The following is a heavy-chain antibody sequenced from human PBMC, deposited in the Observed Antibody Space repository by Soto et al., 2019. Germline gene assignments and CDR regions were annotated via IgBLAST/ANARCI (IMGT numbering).Heavy chain of an antibody. J-gene: IGHJ4*02. D-gene: IGHD1-26*01. Sequence: QVQLVQSGAEVKKPGASVKVSCKASGYTFTSYGISWVRQAPGQGLEWMGWISAYNGNTNYAQKLQGRVTMTTDTTTSTAYMGLRSLRSDETAVYYLASLRGTTSGSAFDYWGQGTLVTVSS. CDR3: ASLRGTTSGSAFDY. CDR2: ISAYNGNT. V-gene: IGHV1-18*04. CDR1: GYTFTSYG.